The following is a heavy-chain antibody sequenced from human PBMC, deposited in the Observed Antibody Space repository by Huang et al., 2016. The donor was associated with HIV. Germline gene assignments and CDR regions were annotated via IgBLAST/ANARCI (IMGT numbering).Heavy chain of an antibody. Sequence: QVQLAESGGGVVQSGRSLRLSCAASGFTFNKFGMHWVRQAPGKGLEWAAVISYEGNNKYYADSVKGRFTISRDNSKNTLYLQMSSLRAEDTAVYYCAKDGTDGDYIGSWGQGTLVIVSS. CDR1: GFTFNKFG. V-gene: IGHV3-30*18. D-gene: IGHD4-17*01. J-gene: IGHJ4*02. CDR3: AKDGTDGDYIGS. CDR2: ISYEGNNK.